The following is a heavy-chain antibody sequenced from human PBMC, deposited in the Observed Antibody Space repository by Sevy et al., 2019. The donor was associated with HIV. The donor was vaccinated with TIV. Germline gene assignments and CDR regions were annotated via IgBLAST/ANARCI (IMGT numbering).Heavy chain of an antibody. J-gene: IGHJ6*02. D-gene: IGHD2-2*01. Sequence: SEILSLTCTVSGGSISSGGYYWSWIRQHPGKGLEWIGYIYYRGSTNQSPSLKSRVTISEDTSKNQFSLKLSSVTAADTAVYYCARGIGYCSSTSCSNDYGMDVWGQGTTVTVSS. V-gene: IGHV4-31*03. CDR2: IYYRGST. CDR1: GGSISSGGYY. CDR3: ARGIGYCSSTSCSNDYGMDV.